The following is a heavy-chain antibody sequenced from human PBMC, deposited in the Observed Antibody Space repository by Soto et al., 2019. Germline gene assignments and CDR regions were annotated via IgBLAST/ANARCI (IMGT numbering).Heavy chain of an antibody. Sequence: ASVKVSCKASGYTFTTYGISWVRQAPGQGLEWLGWINTHNGNINYAQNLQGRVIMTADTSTSTAYMELRSLRSDDTAIYYCTREGSAPYYYYGMDAWGQGTTVTVSS. CDR2: INTHNGNI. CDR1: GYTFTTYG. J-gene: IGHJ6*02. CDR3: TREGSAPYYYYGMDA. D-gene: IGHD3-10*01. V-gene: IGHV1-18*01.